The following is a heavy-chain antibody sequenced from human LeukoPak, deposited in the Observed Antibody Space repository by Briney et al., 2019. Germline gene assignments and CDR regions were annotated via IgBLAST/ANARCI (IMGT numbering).Heavy chain of an antibody. CDR2: IYPGDSDT. Sequence: GESLKISRKGSGYSFTSYWIGWVRQMPGQGLEWMGIIYPGDSDTRYSPSFQGQVTISADKSISTAYLQWSSLKASDTAMYYCARRHCSSTSCYLLDWFDPWGQGTLVTVSS. CDR1: GYSFTSYW. CDR3: ARRHCSSTSCYLLDWFDP. J-gene: IGHJ5*02. D-gene: IGHD2-2*01. V-gene: IGHV5-51*01.